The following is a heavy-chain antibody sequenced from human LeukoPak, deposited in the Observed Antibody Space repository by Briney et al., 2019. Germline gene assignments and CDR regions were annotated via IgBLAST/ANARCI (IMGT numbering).Heavy chain of an antibody. J-gene: IGHJ5*02. CDR1: GFTFNNYA. CDR2: ISGDGVSP. V-gene: IGHV3-23*01. Sequence: GGSLRLSCAASGFTFNNYALTWVRQTPGKGLECVSAISGDGVSPYYADSVRGRFTISRDNSKNTLYLQMNSLRVEDTAVYYCAVSNWMDPWGQGTLVTVSS. CDR3: AVSNWMDP.